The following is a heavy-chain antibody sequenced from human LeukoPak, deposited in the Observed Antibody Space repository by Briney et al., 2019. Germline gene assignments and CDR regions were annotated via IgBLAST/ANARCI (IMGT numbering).Heavy chain of an antibody. J-gene: IGHJ4*02. Sequence: WGSLRLSCAASGFTFDDYVMSWVRQAPGKGLELVSSVNWSGGSTAYADSVKGRFTISRDNAKNSLYLQMNSLRAEDTALYYCTRGSGSYPDYWGQGTLVTVSS. V-gene: IGHV3-20*04. D-gene: IGHD1-26*01. CDR2: VNWSGGST. CDR1: GFTFDDYV. CDR3: TRGSGSYPDY.